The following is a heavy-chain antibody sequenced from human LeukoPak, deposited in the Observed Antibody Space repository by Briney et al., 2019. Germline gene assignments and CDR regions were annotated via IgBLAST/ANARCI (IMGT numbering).Heavy chain of an antibody. J-gene: IGHJ4*02. CDR1: NASISSHY. V-gene: IGHV4-59*11. CDR2: INDSGST. D-gene: IGHD1-26*01. CDR3: ARRLWYSGSSGYYFDL. Sequence: SETLSLTCAVSNASISSHYWSWIRQPPGKGLEYIGNINDSGSTKYNPSLKSRVTMSVDTSKNHFSLKVNSVTAADTAVYYCARRLWYSGSSGYYFDLWGQGTLVTVSS.